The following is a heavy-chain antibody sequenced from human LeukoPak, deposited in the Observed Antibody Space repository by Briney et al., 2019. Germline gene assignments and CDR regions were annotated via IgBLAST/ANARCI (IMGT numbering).Heavy chain of an antibody. V-gene: IGHV1-2*02. J-gene: IGHJ5*02. CDR3: ASEGPSAADNWCDP. CDR2: INRNSGGT. D-gene: IGHD2-2*01. Sequence: ASVRVSCKASGYTFTGYYMNWVRQAPGQGLEWMGWINRNSGGTNYAQTFQGRVTMTRDTSISTAYMEMSRLRSDDTAVYYCASEGPSAADNWCDPWGQETLVSVSS. CDR1: GYTFTGYY.